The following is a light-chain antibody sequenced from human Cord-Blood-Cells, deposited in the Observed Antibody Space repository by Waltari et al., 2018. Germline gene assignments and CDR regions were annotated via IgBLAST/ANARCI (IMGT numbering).Light chain of an antibody. CDR2: AAS. J-gene: IGKJ3*01. Sequence: DIQMTQSPSSLSASVGDRVTITCRASQSISSYLNWYQQKPGQAPKLLIYAASSLQSGVPSMFSGSGSGTDFTRTISSLQPEDFATYYCQQGYSTPLTFGPGTNVDIK. CDR3: QQGYSTPLT. CDR1: QSISSY. V-gene: IGKV1-39*01.